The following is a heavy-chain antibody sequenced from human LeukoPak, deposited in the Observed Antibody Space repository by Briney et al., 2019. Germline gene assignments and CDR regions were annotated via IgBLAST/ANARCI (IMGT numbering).Heavy chain of an antibody. V-gene: IGHV3-7*03. J-gene: IGHJ5*02. CDR1: GFTLSNYW. CDR3: ARDRDGVNWFDP. CDR2: IKEDGSEK. Sequence: GGSLRLSCEASGFTLSNYWMSWVRQPPGKGLEWVANIKEDGSEKDYVDSVKGRFTISRDNAKNSLYLQMNSLRAEDTAVYYCARDRDGVNWFDPWGQGTLVTVSS. D-gene: IGHD3-10*01.